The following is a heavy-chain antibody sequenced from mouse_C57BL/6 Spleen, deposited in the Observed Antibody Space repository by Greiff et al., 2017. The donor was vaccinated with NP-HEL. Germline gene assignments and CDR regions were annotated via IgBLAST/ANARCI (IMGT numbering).Heavy chain of an antibody. CDR1: GFTFSDYG. CDR2: ISSGSSTI. V-gene: IGHV5-17*01. Sequence: EVKLMESGGGLVKPGGSLKLSCAASGFTFSDYGMHWVRQAPEKGLEWVAYISSGSSTIYYADTVKGRFTISRDNAKNTLFRQMTSLRSEDTAMYYCARKALHNGYYFDYWGQGTTLTVSS. J-gene: IGHJ2*01. CDR3: ARKALHNGYYFDY. D-gene: IGHD6-1*01.